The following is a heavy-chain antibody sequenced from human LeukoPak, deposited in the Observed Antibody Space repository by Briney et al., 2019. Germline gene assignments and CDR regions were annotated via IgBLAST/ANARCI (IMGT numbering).Heavy chain of an antibody. CDR2: ISYDGSNK. CDR1: GFTFSSYA. Sequence: PGRSLRLSCAASGFTFSSYAMHWVRQAPGKGLEWLAVISYDGSNKYYADSVKGRFTISRDNSKNTLYLQMNSLRAEDTAVYYCASGYSSSWYGYFDYWGQGTLVTVSS. V-gene: IGHV3-30-3*01. D-gene: IGHD6-13*01. CDR3: ASGYSSSWYGYFDY. J-gene: IGHJ4*02.